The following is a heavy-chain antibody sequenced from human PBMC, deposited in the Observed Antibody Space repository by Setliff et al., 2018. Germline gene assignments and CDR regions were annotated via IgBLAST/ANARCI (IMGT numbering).Heavy chain of an antibody. CDR1: GGSFSGYY. V-gene: IGHV4-34*01. CDR2: INHSGST. D-gene: IGHD6-13*01. CDR3: ARVAAYSSSWYNYYYGMDV. J-gene: IGHJ6*02. Sequence: KTSETLSLTCAVYGGSFSGYYWSWIRQPPGKGLEWIGEINHSGSTNYNPSLKSRVTISVDTSKNQFSLKLSSVTAADTAVYYCARVAAYSSSWYNYYYGMDVWGQGTTVTVSS.